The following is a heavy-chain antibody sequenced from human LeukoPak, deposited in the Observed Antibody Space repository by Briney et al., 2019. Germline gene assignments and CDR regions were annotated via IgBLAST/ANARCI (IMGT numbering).Heavy chain of an antibody. CDR3: ACLTTADAFDI. Sequence: SETLSLTCTVSGGSISSYYWSWIRQPAGKGLEWIGRIYTSGSTNYNPSLKSRVTISVDTSKTQFSLKLSSVTAADTAVYYCACLTTADAFDIWGQGTMVTVSS. J-gene: IGHJ3*02. CDR1: GGSISSYY. CDR2: IYTSGST. V-gene: IGHV4-4*07. D-gene: IGHD3-22*01.